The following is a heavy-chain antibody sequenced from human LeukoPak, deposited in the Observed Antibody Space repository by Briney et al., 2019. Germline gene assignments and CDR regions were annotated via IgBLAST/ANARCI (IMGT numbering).Heavy chain of an antibody. Sequence: GGSLRLSCAASGFTFSSYSMNWVRQAPGKGLEWVSYISSSGKTMYYADSVKGRFSISRDNAKSSLSLQMNSLRVDNTAVYYCARDASALHWGQGARVTVSS. CDR3: ARDASALH. CDR2: ISSSGKTM. V-gene: IGHV3-48*04. CDR1: GFTFSSYS. D-gene: IGHD3-3*01. J-gene: IGHJ4*02.